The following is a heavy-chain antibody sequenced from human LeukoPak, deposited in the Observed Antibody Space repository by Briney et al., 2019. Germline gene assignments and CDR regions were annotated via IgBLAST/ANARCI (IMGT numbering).Heavy chain of an antibody. J-gene: IGHJ4*02. D-gene: IGHD3-16*01. CDR3: ARVPTQGEVIDY. CDR2: VNPNSGGT. V-gene: IGHV1-2*02. Sequence: ASVKVSCKASGYTFTGYYMHWVRQAPGQGLEWMGWVNPNSGGTNYAQKFQGRVTMTRDTSISTAYMELSRLRSDDTAVYYCARVPTQGEVIDYWGQGTLVTVSS. CDR1: GYTFTGYY.